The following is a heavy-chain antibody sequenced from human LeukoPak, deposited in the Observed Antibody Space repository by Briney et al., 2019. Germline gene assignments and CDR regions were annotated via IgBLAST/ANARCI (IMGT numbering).Heavy chain of an antibody. D-gene: IGHD3-3*01. J-gene: IGHJ4*02. V-gene: IGHV3-23*01. Sequence: LSGGSLRLSCAASGFTFSSYAMSWVRQAPGKGLEWVSAISGSGGSTYYADSVKGRFTISRDNSKNTLYLQMNSLRAEDTAVYYCAKSLLGIGLVQYWGQGTLVTVSS. CDR2: ISGSGGST. CDR3: AKSLLGIGLVQY. CDR1: GFTFSSYA.